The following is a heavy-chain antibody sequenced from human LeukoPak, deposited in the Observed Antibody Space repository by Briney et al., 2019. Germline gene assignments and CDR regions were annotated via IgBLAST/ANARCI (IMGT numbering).Heavy chain of an antibody. D-gene: IGHD4-17*01. CDR1: GFTFSIYA. Sequence: PGGSLRLSCAASGFTFSIYAMSWVRQAPGKGLEWVSSISGSGLNTYYADSVKGRFTISRDKSKNTLYLQMNSLRAEDTAVYYCAKGVTPVISLQFFDYWGQGTLVTVSS. V-gene: IGHV3-23*01. CDR2: ISGSGLNT. CDR3: AKGVTPVISLQFFDY. J-gene: IGHJ4*02.